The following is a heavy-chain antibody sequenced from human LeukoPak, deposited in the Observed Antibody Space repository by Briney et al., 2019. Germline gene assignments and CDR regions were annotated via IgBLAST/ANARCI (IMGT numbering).Heavy chain of an antibody. J-gene: IGHJ5*02. V-gene: IGHV4-59*12. Sequence: SETLSLTCTVSGGSISSYYWSWIRQSPGKGLEWIGYIYYTGSTNYNPSLKSRVTISVDTSKNQFSLKLSSVTAADTAVYYCARMYCSSTSCRGYNWFDPWGQGTLVTVSS. D-gene: IGHD2-2*01. CDR2: IYYTGST. CDR3: ARMYCSSTSCRGYNWFDP. CDR1: GGSISSYY.